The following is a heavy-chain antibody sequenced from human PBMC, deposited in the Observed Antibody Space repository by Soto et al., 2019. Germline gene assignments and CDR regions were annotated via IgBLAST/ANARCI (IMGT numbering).Heavy chain of an antibody. Sequence: SKTLSLTCTVSGGSISSGGYYWSWIRQHPGKGLEWIGYIYYSGSTYYNPSLKSRVTISVDTSKNQFSLKLSSVTAADTAVYYCARDVRGSVPSRIPYYFDYWGQGTLVTVSS. V-gene: IGHV4-31*03. CDR2: IYYSGST. CDR1: GGSISSGGYY. CDR3: ARDVRGSVPSRIPYYFDY. D-gene: IGHD2-15*01. J-gene: IGHJ4*02.